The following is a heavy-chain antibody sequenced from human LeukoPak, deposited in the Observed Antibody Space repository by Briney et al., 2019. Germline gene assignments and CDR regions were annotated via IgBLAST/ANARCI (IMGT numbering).Heavy chain of an antibody. CDR2: ISYSGST. Sequence: SETLSLTCTVSGGSISSGGYYWSWIRQPPGKGLEWIVYISYSGSTTYSPSLKSRVTISVDTSKNQFSLKLSSVTAADTAVYYCASFTSLSSSYGYYYYYGMDVWGQGTTVTVSS. CDR1: GGSISSGGYY. J-gene: IGHJ6*02. D-gene: IGHD5-18*01. CDR3: ASFTSLSSSYGYYYYYGMDV. V-gene: IGHV4-61*08.